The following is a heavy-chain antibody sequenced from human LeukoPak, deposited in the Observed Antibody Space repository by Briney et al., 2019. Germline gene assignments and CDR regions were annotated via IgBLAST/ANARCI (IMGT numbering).Heavy chain of an antibody. V-gene: IGHV3-33*08. J-gene: IGHJ6*03. Sequence: PGGSLRLSCAASGFTFSRYAMHWVRQAPGKGLEWVAVIWYDGSNKYYADSVKGRFTISRDNSKNTLYLQMNSLRAEDTAVYYCARDVTRSYYYSMDVWGKGTTVTVSS. CDR1: GFTFSRYA. CDR3: ARDVTRSYYYSMDV. CDR2: IWYDGSNK. D-gene: IGHD2-21*02.